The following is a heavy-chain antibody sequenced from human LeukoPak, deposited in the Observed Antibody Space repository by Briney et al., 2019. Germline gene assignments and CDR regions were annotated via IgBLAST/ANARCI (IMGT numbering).Heavy chain of an antibody. D-gene: IGHD4-17*01. J-gene: IGHJ4*02. CDR3: AKKSGPTY. V-gene: IGHV3-30-3*01. CDR2: ISYDGSNK. Sequence: GGSLRLSCAASGFTFSSYAMHWVRQAPGKGLEWVAVISYDGSNKYYADSVKGRFTISRDNSKNTLYLQMNSLRAEDTAVYYCAKKSGPTYWGQGTLVTVSS. CDR1: GFTFSSYA.